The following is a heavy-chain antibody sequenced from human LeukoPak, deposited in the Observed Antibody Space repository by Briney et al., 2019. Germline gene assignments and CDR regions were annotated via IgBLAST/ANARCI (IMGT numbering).Heavy chain of an antibody. CDR1: GYTFTGYY. Sequence: ASVKVSYKASGYTFTGYYMHRVRQAPGQGLEWMGWINPNSGGTNYAQKFQGRVTMTRDTSISTAYMELSRLRSDDTAVYYCAREKLYYDFWSGSTERTYFDYWGQGTLVTVSS. V-gene: IGHV1-2*02. CDR2: INPNSGGT. J-gene: IGHJ4*02. D-gene: IGHD3-3*01. CDR3: AREKLYYDFWSGSTERTYFDY.